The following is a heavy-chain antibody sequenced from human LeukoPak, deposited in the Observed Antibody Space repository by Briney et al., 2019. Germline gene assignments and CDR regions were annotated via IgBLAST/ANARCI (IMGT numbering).Heavy chain of an antibody. CDR1: GFTFSDYY. D-gene: IGHD6-19*01. CDR3: AKDFRNTVAGHPRWFDP. CDR2: ISGSGGST. J-gene: IGHJ5*02. Sequence: PGGSLRLSCAASGFTFSDYYMSWVRQAPGKGLEWVSAISGSGGSTYYADSVKGRFTISRDNSKNTLYLQMNSLGAEDTAVYYCAKDFRNTVAGHPRWFDPWGQGTLVTVSS. V-gene: IGHV3-23*01.